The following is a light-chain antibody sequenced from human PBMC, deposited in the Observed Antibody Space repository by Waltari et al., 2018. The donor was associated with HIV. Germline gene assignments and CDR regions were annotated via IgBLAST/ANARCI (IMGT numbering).Light chain of an antibody. CDR3: YSTESSGTHRV. CDR2: EDI. V-gene: IGLV3-10*01. CDR1: TLPKKS. J-gene: IGLJ3*02. Sequence: SYELTQPPSVSVSPGQTARITCSGDTLPKKSAHWYQQKSGQAPVLVIYEDIKRTSGIPERFSGSSSGTVAILTISGAQVEDEADYYCYSTESSGTHRVFGGGTKLTVL.